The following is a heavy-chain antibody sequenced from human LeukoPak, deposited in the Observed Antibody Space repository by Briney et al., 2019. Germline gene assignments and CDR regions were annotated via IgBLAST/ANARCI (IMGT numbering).Heavy chain of an antibody. D-gene: IGHD4-17*01. CDR1: GFTFSSYS. CDR2: ISSSSSTI. J-gene: IGHJ4*02. V-gene: IGHV3-48*01. Sequence: GRSLRLSCAASGFTFSSYSMNWVRQAPGKGLEWVSYISSSSSTIYYADSVKGRFTISRDNAKNSLYLQMNSLRAEDTAVYYCARGYGDYRFDYWGQGTLVTVSS. CDR3: ARGYGDYRFDY.